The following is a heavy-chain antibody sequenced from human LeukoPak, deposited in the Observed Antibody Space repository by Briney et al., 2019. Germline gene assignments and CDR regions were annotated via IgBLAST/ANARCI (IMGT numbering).Heavy chain of an antibody. J-gene: IGHJ4*02. Sequence: ASVKVSCKASAYTFTGYYIHWVRQAPGQGLEWMGWINPNNGGTIHAQKFQGRVTMTRDTSINTAYMELSRLRSDDTAVYYCARERGMADYGSGSWGFDYWGQGTLVTVSS. D-gene: IGHD3-10*01. CDR2: INPNNGGT. CDR1: AYTFTGYY. CDR3: ARERGMADYGSGSWGFDY. V-gene: IGHV1-2*02.